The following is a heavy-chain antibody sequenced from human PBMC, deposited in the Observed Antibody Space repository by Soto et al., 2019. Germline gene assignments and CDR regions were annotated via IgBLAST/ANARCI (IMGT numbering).Heavy chain of an antibody. J-gene: IGHJ4*02. D-gene: IGHD6-13*01. CDR2: IYYSGTT. CDR3: ATRRAAMIDY. Sequence: QLQLQESGPGLLKPSETLSLTCTFSGDSISRSRYYGGWIRQPPGGGLEWIATIYYSGTTYYNPSLQSRVTISVDTPKSQFSLKLTSVTAADTAVYYCATRRAAMIDYWGQGTLVTVSS. CDR1: GDSISRSRYY. V-gene: IGHV4-39*01.